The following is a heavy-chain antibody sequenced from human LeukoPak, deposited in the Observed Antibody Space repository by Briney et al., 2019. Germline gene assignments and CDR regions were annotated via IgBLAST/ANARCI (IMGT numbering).Heavy chain of an antibody. CDR3: AKGHGSGSANY. CDR2: ISTSTGNP. V-gene: IGHV7-4-1*02. Sequence: ASVKVSCKASGGTFSSYAISWVRQAPGQGLEWMGWISTSTGNPTYAQGFTGRFVFSLDTSVSTAYLQISSLKAEDTAVYYCAKGHGSGSANYWGQGTLVTVSS. CDR1: GGTFSSYA. J-gene: IGHJ4*02. D-gene: IGHD3-10*01.